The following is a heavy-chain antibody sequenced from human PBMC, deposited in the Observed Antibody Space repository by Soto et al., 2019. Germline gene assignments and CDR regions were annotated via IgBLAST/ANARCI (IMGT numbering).Heavy chain of an antibody. CDR3: ARLDYGDYRLTPFFDY. CDR1: GGSISSSSYY. Sequence: SETLSLTCTVSGGSISSSSYYWGWIRQPPGKGLEWIGSIYYSGSTYYKPSLKSRVTISVDTSKNQFSLKLSSVTAADTAVYYCARLDYGDYRLTPFFDYWGQGTLVTVSS. J-gene: IGHJ4*02. V-gene: IGHV4-39*01. CDR2: IYYSGST. D-gene: IGHD4-17*01.